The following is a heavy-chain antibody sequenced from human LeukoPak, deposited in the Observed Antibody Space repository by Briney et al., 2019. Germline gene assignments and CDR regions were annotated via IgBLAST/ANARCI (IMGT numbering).Heavy chain of an antibody. D-gene: IGHD2-15*01. J-gene: IGHJ6*01. V-gene: IGHV3-64D*09. CDR1: GFPFSSYA. CDR2: ISDRGGRT. CDR3: VRGYSFGPYGMDV. Sequence: SLALSCLASGFPFSSYATHWVRLAPGNGLEYVSAISDRGGRTYYGDSVKGRFTISRDNSKNTLYLQMSSLRAEDTAVYFCVRGYSFGPYGMDVRGQGTTVTVSS.